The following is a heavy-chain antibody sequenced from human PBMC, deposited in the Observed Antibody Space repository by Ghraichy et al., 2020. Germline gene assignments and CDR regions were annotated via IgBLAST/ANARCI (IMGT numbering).Heavy chain of an antibody. J-gene: IGHJ4*02. D-gene: IGHD3-22*01. V-gene: IGHV1-2*02. CDR1: GFTFTAYY. CDR3: ARDDSGPESIDY. CDR2: INPDGSFA. Sequence: ASVKVSCKGSGFTFTAYYIHWVRQAPGQGLEWMGYINPDGSFADYAQRFQGRLVMTRDTSINTVYMELSSLRSGDTAVYYCARDDSGPESIDYWGRGTLVSVSS.